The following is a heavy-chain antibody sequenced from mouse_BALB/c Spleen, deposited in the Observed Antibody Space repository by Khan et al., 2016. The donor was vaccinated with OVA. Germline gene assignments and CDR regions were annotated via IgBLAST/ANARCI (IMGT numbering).Heavy chain of an antibody. D-gene: IGHD2-10*01. CDR1: GFSFTNYG. J-gene: IGHJ4*01. Sequence: QVQLKESGPGLAASSQSLSITCTISGFSFTNYGVHWVRQPPGKGLEWLVVIWSDGTTNYNSALNSRLTITNDNSQSQVFLKMNSLQTDDTAIYLCARQPYYHYNVMDYWGQGTSVTVSS. CDR3: ARQPYYHYNVMDY. V-gene: IGHV2-6-1*01. CDR2: IWSDGTT.